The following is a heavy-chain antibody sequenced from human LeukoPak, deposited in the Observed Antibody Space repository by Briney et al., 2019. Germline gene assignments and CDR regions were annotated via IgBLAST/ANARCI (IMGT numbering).Heavy chain of an antibody. CDR1: GFTFSNYG. CDR2: IWYDGSNK. J-gene: IGHJ6*02. V-gene: IGHV3-33*01. D-gene: IGHD2-2*01. CDR3: ARGISSFYYYGMDV. Sequence: GGSLRLSCAASGFTFSNYGMHWVRQAPGKGLEWVAVIWYDGSNKYYADSVKGRFTISRDNSKNTLYLQMNSLRAEDTAVYYCARGISSFYYYGMDVWGQGTTVTVSS.